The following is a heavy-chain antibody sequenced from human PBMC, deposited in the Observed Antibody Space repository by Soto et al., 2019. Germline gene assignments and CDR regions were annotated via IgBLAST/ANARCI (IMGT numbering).Heavy chain of an antibody. J-gene: IGHJ4*02. D-gene: IGHD3-22*01. V-gene: IGHV1-18*01. CDR1: GYTFTSYG. CDR2: ISAYNGNT. CDR3: ARRNYDSSGYYYSFDY. Sequence: ASVKVSCKASGYTFTSYGISWVRQAPGQGLEWMGWISAYNGNTNYAQKLQGRVTMTTDTSTSTAYMELRSLRSDDTAVYYCARRNYDSSGYYYSFDYWGQGTLVTVSS.